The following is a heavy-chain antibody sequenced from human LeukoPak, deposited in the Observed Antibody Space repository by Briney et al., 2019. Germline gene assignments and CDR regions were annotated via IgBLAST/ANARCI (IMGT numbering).Heavy chain of an antibody. CDR2: ISSSSSTI. D-gene: IGHD3-3*01. Sequence: PGGSLRLSCAASGFTFSSYSMNWVRQAPGKGLEWVSYISSSSSTIYYADSVKGRFTISRDNAKNSLYLQMNSLRAEDTAVYYCARCGILEWLLEYYFDYWGQGTLVTVSS. CDR1: GFTFSSYS. V-gene: IGHV3-48*04. J-gene: IGHJ4*02. CDR3: ARCGILEWLLEYYFDY.